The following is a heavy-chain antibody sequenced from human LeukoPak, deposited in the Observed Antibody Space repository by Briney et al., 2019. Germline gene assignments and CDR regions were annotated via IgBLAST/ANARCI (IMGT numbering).Heavy chain of an antibody. CDR1: GVSISSYY. J-gene: IGHJ4*02. CDR2: IYYSGTT. V-gene: IGHV4-59*08. Sequence: SRTLSLTCTVSGVSISSYYWNWIRGPPGHGLKWIAYIYYSGTTNHNPSLKSRVTISVDTSKNQFSLKLTSVTAADTAVYYCASKEYSSGASGYWGQGTLVTVSS. D-gene: IGHD6-19*01. CDR3: ASKEYSSGASGY.